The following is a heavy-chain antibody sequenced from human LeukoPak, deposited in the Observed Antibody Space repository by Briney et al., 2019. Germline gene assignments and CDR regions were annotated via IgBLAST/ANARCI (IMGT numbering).Heavy chain of an antibody. J-gene: IGHJ4*02. CDR1: GGSISSSSYY. CDR2: IYYSGST. CDR3: ARPYDSSGYYYEGDY. Sequence: PSQTLSLTCTVSGGSISSSSYYWGWIRQPPGKGLEWIGSIYYSGSTYYNPSLKSRVTISVDPSKNQFSLKLSSVTAADTAVYYCARPYDSSGYYYEGDYWGQGTLVTVSS. V-gene: IGHV4-39*01. D-gene: IGHD3-22*01.